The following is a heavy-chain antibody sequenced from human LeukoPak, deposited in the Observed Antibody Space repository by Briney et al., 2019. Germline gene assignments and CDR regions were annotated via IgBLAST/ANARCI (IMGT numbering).Heavy chain of an antibody. J-gene: IGHJ6*03. Sequence: PGGSLRLSCAASGFTFSDYYMSWIRQAPGKGLEWVSYISSSGSTIYYADSVKGRFTISRDNAKNSLYQQMNSLGAEDTAVYYCARGDYDYYYYMDVWGKGTTVTVSS. CDR1: GFTFSDYY. V-gene: IGHV3-11*04. CDR2: ISSSGSTI. CDR3: ARGDYDYYYYMDV. D-gene: IGHD2-21*02.